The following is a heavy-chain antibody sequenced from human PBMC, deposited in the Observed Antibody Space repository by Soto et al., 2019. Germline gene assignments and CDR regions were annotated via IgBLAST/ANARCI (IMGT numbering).Heavy chain of an antibody. J-gene: IGHJ6*02. Sequence: ASVKVSCKASGYTFTSYYMHWVRQAPGQGFEWMGIINPSDGSTSYAQKFQGRVTMTRDTSTSTVYMELSSLRSEDTAVYYCASGIFLVDLYYYYGMDFSGPGTTVTVSS. CDR3: ASGIFLVDLYYYYGMDF. CDR2: INPSDGST. V-gene: IGHV1-46*01. D-gene: IGHD2-21*01. CDR1: GYTFTSYY.